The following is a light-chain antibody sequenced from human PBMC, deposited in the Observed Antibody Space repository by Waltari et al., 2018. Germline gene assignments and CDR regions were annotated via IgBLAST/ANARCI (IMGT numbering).Light chain of an antibody. CDR3: QQYGSSPRT. Sequence: EIVLTQSPGTLSLSPGERATLSCRASQSVSSSYLAWYQQKPGQAPRLLIYGASSRATGMPDRFGGSGSGTDFTLTISRLEPEDVAVYYCQQYGSSPRTFGQGTKVEIK. J-gene: IGKJ1*01. CDR2: GAS. V-gene: IGKV3-20*01. CDR1: QSVSSSY.